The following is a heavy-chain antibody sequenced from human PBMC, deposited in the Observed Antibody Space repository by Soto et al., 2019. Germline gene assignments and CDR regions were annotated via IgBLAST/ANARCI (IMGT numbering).Heavy chain of an antibody. V-gene: IGHV4-59*01. J-gene: IGHJ6*02. Sequence: PSETLSLTCTVSGGSISSYYWSWIRQPPGKGLEWIGYILYSGSTNYNSSLKSRVTISVDTSKNQFSLKLSSVTAADTAVYYCARGGDYDILTGRAPRDYYYYGMDVWGQGTAVT. D-gene: IGHD3-9*01. CDR1: GGSISSYY. CDR2: ILYSGST. CDR3: ARGGDYDILTGRAPRDYYYYGMDV.